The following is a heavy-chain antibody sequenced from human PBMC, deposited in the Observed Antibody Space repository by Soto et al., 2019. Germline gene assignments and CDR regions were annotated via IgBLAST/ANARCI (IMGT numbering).Heavy chain of an antibody. V-gene: IGHV4-39*07. CDR3: ARSELGSDAFDI. CDR1: GGSISSSSYY. CDR2: IYYSGST. Sequence: SETLSLTCTVSGGSISSSSYYWGWIRQPPGKGLEWIGSIYYSGSTYYNPSLKSRVTISVDTSKNQFSLKLSSVTAADTAVYYCARSELGSDAFDIWGQGTMVTVSS. D-gene: IGHD7-27*01. J-gene: IGHJ3*02.